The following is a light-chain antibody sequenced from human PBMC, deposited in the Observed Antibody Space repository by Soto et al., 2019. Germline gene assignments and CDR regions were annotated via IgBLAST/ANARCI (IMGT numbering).Light chain of an antibody. V-gene: IGKV3-20*01. CDR1: QSVSSNY. J-gene: IGKJ5*01. Sequence: EIVLTQSPGTLSLSPGERATLSCRASQSVSSNYLAWYQQKPGQAPRLLIYDASSSATGIPDRFRGSGSGTAFTLTISRLEPADFAVYYCQHYGNSPITFGQGTRLEIK. CDR3: QHYGNSPIT. CDR2: DAS.